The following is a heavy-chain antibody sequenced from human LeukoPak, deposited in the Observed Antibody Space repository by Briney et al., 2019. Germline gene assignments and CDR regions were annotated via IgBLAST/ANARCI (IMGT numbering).Heavy chain of an antibody. CDR1: GFTFSSYW. V-gene: IGHV3-7*01. CDR3: ARDRWGGEQWLVRGVFGY. CDR2: IKQDGSEK. D-gene: IGHD6-19*01. Sequence: GGSLRLSCAASGFTFSSYWMSWVRQAPGKGLEWVANIKQDGSEKYYVDSVKGRFTISRDNAKNSLYLQMNSLRAEDTAVYYCARDRWGGEQWLVRGVFGYWGQGTLVTVSS. J-gene: IGHJ4*02.